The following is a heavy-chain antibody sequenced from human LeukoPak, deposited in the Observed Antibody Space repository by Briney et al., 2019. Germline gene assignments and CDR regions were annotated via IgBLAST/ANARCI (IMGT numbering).Heavy chain of an antibody. D-gene: IGHD5-12*01. J-gene: IGHJ4*02. CDR1: GGSISSYY. CDR3: ARGSNGGYLFDY. V-gene: IGHV4-59*01. Sequence: SETLSLTCTVSGGSISSYYWSWIRQPPGKGLEWIGYIYYSGSTNYNPSLKSRVTISVDTSKNQFSLKLSSVTAADTAMYYCARGSNGGYLFDYWGQGTLVTVSS. CDR2: IYYSGST.